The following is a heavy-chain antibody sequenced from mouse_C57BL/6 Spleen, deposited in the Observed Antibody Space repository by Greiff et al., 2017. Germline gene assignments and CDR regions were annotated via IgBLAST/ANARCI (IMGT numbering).Heavy chain of an antibody. V-gene: IGHV14-3*01. CDR2: IDPANGNT. D-gene: IGHD1-1*01. Sequence: VQLQQSVAELVRPGASVKLSCTASGFNIKNTYMHWVKQRPEQGLEWIGRIDPANGNTKYAPKFQGKATLTADTSSNTAYLQLSSLRAVETDISYCERGGDGDGSSLYAMDYWGQGTSVTVSS. CDR3: ERGGDGDGSSLYAMDY. J-gene: IGHJ4*01. CDR1: GFNIKNTY.